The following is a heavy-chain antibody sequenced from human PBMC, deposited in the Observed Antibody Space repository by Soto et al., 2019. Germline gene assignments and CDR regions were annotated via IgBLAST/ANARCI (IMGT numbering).Heavy chain of an antibody. Sequence: SETLSLTCTVSGGSISSYYWSWILQPPWKGLEWIGYIYYSGSTNYNPSLKSRVTLSVDTSKNQFSLKLSSVTAADTAVYYCARLGGSYAVPHFDYWGQGTLVTVSS. J-gene: IGHJ4*02. V-gene: IGHV4-59*08. CDR3: ARLGGSYAVPHFDY. CDR2: IYYSGST. CDR1: GGSISSYY. D-gene: IGHD1-26*01.